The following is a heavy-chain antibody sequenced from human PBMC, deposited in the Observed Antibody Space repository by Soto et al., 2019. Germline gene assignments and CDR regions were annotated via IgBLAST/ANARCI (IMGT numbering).Heavy chain of an antibody. J-gene: IGHJ4*02. D-gene: IGHD3-10*01. CDR1: GVTLSSYC. Sequence: LCSAASGVTLSSYCMHWIRKTPGKGLEWVAVISYDGSNKYYADSVKGRFTISRDNSKNTLYLQMNSLRAEDTAVYYCAKDLRVWWFGELIIDYWGQGTLVTVSS. CDR2: ISYDGSNK. V-gene: IGHV3-30*18. CDR3: AKDLRVWWFGELIIDY.